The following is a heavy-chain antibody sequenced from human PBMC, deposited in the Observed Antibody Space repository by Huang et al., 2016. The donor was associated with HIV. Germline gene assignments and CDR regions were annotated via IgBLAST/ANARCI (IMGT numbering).Heavy chain of an antibody. CDR2: IHSSGST. D-gene: IGHD6-13*01. V-gene: IGHV4-59*01. CDR3: ARGGPYSRDYYYYGMDV. Sequence: QVQLQESGPGLVKPSETLSLTCTVSGGSIRSYYWSWIRQPPGKGLEWIGYIHSSGSTNYHPALESRVTKSGDTSKNQFFLKLSSVTAADTAVYYCARGGPYSRDYYYYGMDVWGQGTTVTVSS. J-gene: IGHJ6*02. CDR1: GGSIRSYY.